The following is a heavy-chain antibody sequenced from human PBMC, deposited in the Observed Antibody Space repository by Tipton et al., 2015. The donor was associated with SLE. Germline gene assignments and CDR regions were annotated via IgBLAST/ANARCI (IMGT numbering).Heavy chain of an antibody. CDR2: INYSGST. V-gene: IGHV4-59*01. CDR3: ALMVRGAFDY. D-gene: IGHD3-10*01. CDR1: GGSIGSYY. Sequence: TLSLTCTVSGGSIGSYYWSWIRQAPGKGLEWIGYINYSGSTKYNPSLKSRVTISVDTSKNQFSLKLSSVTAADTAVYYCALMVRGAFDYWGQGTLVTVSS. J-gene: IGHJ4*02.